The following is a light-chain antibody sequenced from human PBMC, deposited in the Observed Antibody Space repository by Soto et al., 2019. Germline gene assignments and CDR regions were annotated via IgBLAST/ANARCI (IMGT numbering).Light chain of an antibody. CDR1: QSVLYNSDNKNY. Sequence: DIVMTQSPDSLAVSLGERATINCKSSQSVLYNSDNKNYLAWYQQKAGQPPKLLIYWASTPDSGVPDRFSGSGSGADFTLTINNLQAVDVAVYYCQQYYTTLSFGGGTKVEIK. J-gene: IGKJ4*01. CDR2: WAS. V-gene: IGKV4-1*01. CDR3: QQYYTTLS.